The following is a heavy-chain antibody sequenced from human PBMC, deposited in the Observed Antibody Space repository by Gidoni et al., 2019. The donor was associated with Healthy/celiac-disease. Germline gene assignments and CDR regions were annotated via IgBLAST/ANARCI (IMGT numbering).Heavy chain of an antibody. CDR2: IWYDGSNK. V-gene: IGHV3-33*01. J-gene: IGHJ3*02. D-gene: IGHD3-16*01. CDR1: GFTFSSYG. Sequence: QVQLVESGVGVVQPGRSLRLSCAASGFTFSSYGMHWVRQAPGKGLEWVAVIWYDGSNKYYADSVKGRFTISRDNSKNTLYLQMNSLRAEDTAVYYCAREHFGGYAFDIWGQGTMVTVSS. CDR3: AREHFGGYAFDI.